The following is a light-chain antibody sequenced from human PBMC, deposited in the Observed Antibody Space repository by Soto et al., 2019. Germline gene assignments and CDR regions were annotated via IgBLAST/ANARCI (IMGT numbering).Light chain of an antibody. CDR2: GTS. CDR1: QNISRS. CDR3: QQYNSYS. V-gene: IGKV3-15*01. Sequence: EIVMTQSPVTLSVSPGERATLSCRASQNISRSLAWYQQKPGQGPSLLIYGTSTRAGGVPARFSGGGSGTEFTLTISSLQPDDFATYYCQQYNSYSFGQGTKVDI. J-gene: IGKJ1*01.